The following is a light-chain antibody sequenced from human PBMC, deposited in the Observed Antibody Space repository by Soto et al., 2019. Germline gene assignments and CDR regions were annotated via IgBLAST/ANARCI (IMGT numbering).Light chain of an antibody. V-gene: IGKV1-39*01. CDR3: QQSYRSLT. J-gene: IGKJ5*01. CDR1: QSISNY. Sequence: IQMTQSPSSLSASVGDRLTITFRASQSISNYLTWYQQKPGKAPKLLIYAASSFQSGVPSRFSGSGSGTDFTLTISSLQPGDFATYYCQQSYRSLTFGQGTRLE. CDR2: AAS.